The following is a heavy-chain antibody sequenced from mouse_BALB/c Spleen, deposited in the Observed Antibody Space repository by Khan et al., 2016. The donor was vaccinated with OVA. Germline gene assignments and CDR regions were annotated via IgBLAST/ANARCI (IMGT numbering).Heavy chain of an antibody. V-gene: IGHV5-6-4*01. CDR2: ISSGGSYT. D-gene: IGHD3-3*01. Sequence: EVELVESGGGLVKPGGSLKLSCAASGFTFSTYTMSWVRQTPEKRLEWVATISSGGSYTFYPASVKGRFTISRDNAMNTLNLQMSSLKSEDTAMYYCTRDRRMRAGYFDYWGQGTTLTVSS. CDR1: GFTFSTYT. CDR3: TRDRRMRAGYFDY. J-gene: IGHJ2*01.